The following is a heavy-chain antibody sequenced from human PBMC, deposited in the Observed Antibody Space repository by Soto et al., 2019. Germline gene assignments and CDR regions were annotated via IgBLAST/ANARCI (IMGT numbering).Heavy chain of an antibody. CDR2: VNAGNGNT. J-gene: IGHJ3*02. V-gene: IGHV1-3*01. D-gene: IGHD3-10*01. Sequence: ASVKVSCKASGYIFTSYAMHWVRQAPGQRLEWMGWVNAGNGNTRYSQKFQGRATITRDTSANVAYMELTSLISEDTAVYYCARDRGSTMARGRDAFDIWGQGTMVTVSS. CDR3: ARDRGSTMARGRDAFDI. CDR1: GYIFTSYA.